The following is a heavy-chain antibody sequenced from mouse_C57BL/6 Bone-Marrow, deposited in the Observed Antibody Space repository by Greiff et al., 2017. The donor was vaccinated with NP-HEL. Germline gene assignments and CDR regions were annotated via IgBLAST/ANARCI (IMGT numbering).Heavy chain of an antibody. Sequence: QVHVKQSGAELVRPGASVKLSCKASGYTFTDYYINWVKQRPGQGLEWIARIYPGSGNTYYNEKFKGKATLTAEKSSSTAYMQLSSLTSEDSAVYFCARGGILFITTVVATKGFAYWGQGTLVTVSA. V-gene: IGHV1-76*01. CDR1: GYTFTDYY. D-gene: IGHD1-1*01. J-gene: IGHJ3*01. CDR2: IYPGSGNT. CDR3: ARGGILFITTVVATKGFAY.